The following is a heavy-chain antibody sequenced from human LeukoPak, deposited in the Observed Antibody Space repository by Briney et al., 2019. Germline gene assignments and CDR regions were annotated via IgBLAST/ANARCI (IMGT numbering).Heavy chain of an antibody. Sequence: SETLSLTCTVSGGSINNYYWSWIRQPPGKALEWIGYIYYSGSTNYNHSFKSRVTISVDRPKNQFSLKLRSVTAADTAVYYCARVPFLELPLYYFDYWGQGTLVTVSS. V-gene: IGHV4-59*01. CDR1: GGSINNYY. CDR3: ARVPFLELPLYYFDY. CDR2: IYYSGST. J-gene: IGHJ4*02. D-gene: IGHD1-7*01.